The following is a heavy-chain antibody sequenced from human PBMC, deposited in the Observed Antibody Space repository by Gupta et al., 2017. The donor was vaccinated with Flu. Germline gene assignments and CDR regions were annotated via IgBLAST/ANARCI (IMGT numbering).Heavy chain of an antibody. CDR3: ASARGYCSSSSCFGSGVDY. V-gene: IGHV1-2*06. Sequence: GLDLMGQINPNSGGTNYAQKFQGRVTMTRDTSISTAYMELSRLRSDDTAVYYCASARGYCSSSSCFGSGVDYWGQGTLVTVSS. J-gene: IGHJ4*02. CDR2: INPNSGGT. D-gene: IGHD2-2*01.